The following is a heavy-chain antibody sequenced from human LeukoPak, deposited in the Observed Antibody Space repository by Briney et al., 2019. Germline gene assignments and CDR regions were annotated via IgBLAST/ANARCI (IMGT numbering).Heavy chain of an antibody. CDR3: VRGLHWNDFNWFDS. CDR1: GFTFTNFW. D-gene: IGHD1-1*01. V-gene: IGHV3-74*01. CDR2: IQTDGST. J-gene: IGHJ5*01. Sequence: GGSLRLSCAASGFTFTNFWMNWVRQTPGKGLMWVSRIQTDGSTRYAESVKGRFTISRDNAKNTVYLQMNTLSAEDTAIYYCVRGLHWNDFNWFDSWGQGTLVTVSS.